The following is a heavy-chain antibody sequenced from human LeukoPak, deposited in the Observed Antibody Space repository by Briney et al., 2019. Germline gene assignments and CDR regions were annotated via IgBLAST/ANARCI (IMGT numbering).Heavy chain of an antibody. Sequence: ASVKVSCKASGYTLTSYYMHWVRQAPGQGLEWMGIIKPSSGSTTYAQKFQGRVTMTRDTSTSTRDTSTSTVYMELSSLRSEDTAMYYCAREGVYSNYFDYWGQGTLVTVSS. CDR1: GYTLTSYY. CDR2: IKPSSGST. J-gene: IGHJ4*02. D-gene: IGHD4-11*01. V-gene: IGHV1-46*01. CDR3: AREGVYSNYFDY.